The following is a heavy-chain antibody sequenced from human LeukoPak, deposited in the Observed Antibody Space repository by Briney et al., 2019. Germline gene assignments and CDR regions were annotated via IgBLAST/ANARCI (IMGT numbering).Heavy chain of an antibody. V-gene: IGHV1-69*06. CDR2: IIPIFGTA. CDR1: GGTFSSYA. Sequence: SVKVSCKASGGTFSSYAISWVRQAPGQGLEWMGGIIPIFGTANYAQKFQGRVTITADKSTSTAYMELSSLRSEDTAVYYCARGLLWFGELPYYYDYGMDVWGKGTTVTVSS. CDR3: ARGLLWFGELPYYYDYGMDV. J-gene: IGHJ6*04. D-gene: IGHD3-10*01.